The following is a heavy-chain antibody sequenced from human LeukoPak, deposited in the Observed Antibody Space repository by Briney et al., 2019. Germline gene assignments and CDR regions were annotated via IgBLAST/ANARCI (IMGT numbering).Heavy chain of an antibody. CDR1: GYTFTGYY. CDR2: INPNSGGT. D-gene: IGHD5-18*01. CDR3: ARDLVVRGYSYGAHGY. Sequence: ASVKVSCKASGYTFTGYYMHWVRQAPGQGLEWMGWINPNSGGTNYAQKFQGRVTMTRDTSISTAYMELSRLRSDDTAVYYCARDLVVRGYSYGAHGYWGQGTLVTVSS. J-gene: IGHJ4*02. V-gene: IGHV1-2*02.